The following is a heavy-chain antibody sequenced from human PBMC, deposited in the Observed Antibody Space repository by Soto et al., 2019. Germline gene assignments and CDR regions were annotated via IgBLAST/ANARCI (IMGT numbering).Heavy chain of an antibody. V-gene: IGHV3-30*18. CDR1: GFAFSTYG. D-gene: IGHD3-16*01. J-gene: IGHJ4*02. Sequence: LRLSCAASGFAFSTYGLHWVRQAPGKELEWVAIITSDVNYKYYADSVKGRFTISRDNSKNTLFLQMNSLRAEDTAVYYCAKGGSFDIWGQGTLVTVSS. CDR2: ITSDVNYK. CDR3: AKGGSFDI.